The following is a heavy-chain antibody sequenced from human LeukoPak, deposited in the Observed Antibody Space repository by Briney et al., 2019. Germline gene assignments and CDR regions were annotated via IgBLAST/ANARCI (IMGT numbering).Heavy chain of an antibody. CDR3: ARLAGIPAYYFDY. J-gene: IGHJ4*02. V-gene: IGHV4-59*01. CDR2: IYYSGST. CDR1: GGSISSYY. Sequence: SETLSLTCTVSGGSISSYYWSWIRQPPGTGLEWIGYIYYSGSTNYNPSLKSRVTISVDTSKNQFSLKLSSVTAADTAVYYCARLAGIPAYYFDYWGQGTLVTVSS.